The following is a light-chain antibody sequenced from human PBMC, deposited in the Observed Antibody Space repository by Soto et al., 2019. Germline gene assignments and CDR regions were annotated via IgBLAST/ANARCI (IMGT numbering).Light chain of an antibody. V-gene: IGKV1-5*01. CDR1: HHIERW. CDR2: DAT. J-gene: IGKJ1*01. CDR3: QQFAKTST. Sequence: IQMTQSTSTLSASVGDRVTITCRASHHIERWMAWYQQKRGRAPSLLIFDATTLHSGVPSRFSGGGSGTEFTLTINGLQPDDFATYYCQQFAKTSTFGQGTTVEIK.